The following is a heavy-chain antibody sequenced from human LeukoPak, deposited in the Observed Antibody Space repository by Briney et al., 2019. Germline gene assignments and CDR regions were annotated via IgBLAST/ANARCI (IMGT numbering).Heavy chain of an antibody. CDR3: ARGGYSYGGESMDAFDI. D-gene: IGHD5-18*01. J-gene: IGHJ3*02. Sequence: SETLSLTCAVYGGSFSGYYWSWIRQPPGKGLEWIGEINHSGSTNYNPSLKSRVTISVDTSKNQFSLKLSSVTAADTAVYYCARGGYSYGGESMDAFDIWGQGTMVTVSS. V-gene: IGHV4-34*01. CDR1: GGSFSGYY. CDR2: INHSGST.